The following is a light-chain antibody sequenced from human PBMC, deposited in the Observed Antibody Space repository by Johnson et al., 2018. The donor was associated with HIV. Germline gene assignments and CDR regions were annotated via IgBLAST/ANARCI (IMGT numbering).Light chain of an antibody. Sequence: QSVLTQSPSVSAAPGQKVTISCSGSSSNIGKNYVSWYQQLPGTAPKVLIYENNKRPSGIPDRFSGSKSGTSATLGITGLQTGDEADYYCGTWDSSLSAYVFGTGTKITVL. CDR2: ENN. CDR3: GTWDSSLSAYV. CDR1: SSNIGKNY. V-gene: IGLV1-51*02. J-gene: IGLJ1*01.